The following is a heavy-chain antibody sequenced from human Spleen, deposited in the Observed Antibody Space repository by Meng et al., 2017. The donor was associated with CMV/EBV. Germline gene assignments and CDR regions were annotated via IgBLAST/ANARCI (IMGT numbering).Heavy chain of an antibody. CDR1: GFTFEDYG. CDR3: VKDTGSTTALGTFDV. CDR2: INWSGNNI. V-gene: IGHV3-9*01. D-gene: IGHD2/OR15-2a*01. Sequence: SLKISCAVSGFTFEDYGMHWVRQGPGKGLEWVSSINWSGNNIEYADSVKGRFTISRDNAGNSLYLQMNSLRLEATAFYYCVKDTGSTTALGTFDVWGQGTMVTVSS. J-gene: IGHJ3*01.